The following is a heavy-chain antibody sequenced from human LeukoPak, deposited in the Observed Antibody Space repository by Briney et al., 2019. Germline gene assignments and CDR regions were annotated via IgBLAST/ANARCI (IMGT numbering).Heavy chain of an antibody. Sequence: PGGSLRLSCAASRFTFNSYEMNWVRQAPGKGLEWVSYISSSASTIYYADSVKGRFTISRDNAKISLYLQMNSLRAEDTAVYYCARGAVAGLYYFDFWGLGTLVTVSS. V-gene: IGHV3-48*03. D-gene: IGHD6-19*01. CDR1: RFTFNSYE. J-gene: IGHJ4*02. CDR2: ISSSASTI. CDR3: ARGAVAGLYYFDF.